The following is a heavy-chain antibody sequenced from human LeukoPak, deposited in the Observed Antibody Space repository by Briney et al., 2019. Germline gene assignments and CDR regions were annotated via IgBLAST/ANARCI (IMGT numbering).Heavy chain of an antibody. CDR1: GYTFTTYD. D-gene: IGHD4-23*01. Sequence: ASVKASCKASGYTFTTYDINWVRQSTGQRLEWMGWMNPNSGNTGYAQKFQGRVTMTRNTSISTAYMELSSLRSEDTAVYYCARGRNKSDGGNSRSAWFDPWGQGTLVTVSS. CDR2: MNPNSGNT. J-gene: IGHJ5*02. CDR3: ARGRNKSDGGNSRSAWFDP. V-gene: IGHV1-8*01.